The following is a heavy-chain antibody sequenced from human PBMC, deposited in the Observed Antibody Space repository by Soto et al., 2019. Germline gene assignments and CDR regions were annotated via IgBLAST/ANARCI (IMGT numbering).Heavy chain of an antibody. V-gene: IGHV1-69*15. CDR1: GGTFGSNA. Sequence: QVQLVQSGAEVRRPGSSVKVSCKASGGTFGSNAISWVRQAPGQGLEWMGNIIPIFGTINNAQKFQGRVTITADESTNTAYMELSSLRSEGTAVYYCAREGYTFGPGEVRGAFDIWGQGTIVTVSS. CDR2: IIPIFGTI. CDR3: AREGYTFGPGEVRGAFDI. D-gene: IGHD1-1*01. J-gene: IGHJ3*02.